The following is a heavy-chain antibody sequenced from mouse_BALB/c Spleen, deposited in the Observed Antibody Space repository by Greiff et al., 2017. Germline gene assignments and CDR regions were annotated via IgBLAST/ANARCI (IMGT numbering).Heavy chain of an antibody. Sequence: VHLVESGPGLVQPSQSLSITCTVSGFSLTSYGVHWVRQSPGKGLEWLGVIWSGGSTDYNAAFISRLSISKDNSKSQVFFKMNSLQANDTAIYYCTTATKYSFDYWGQGTTLTVSS. J-gene: IGHJ2*01. V-gene: IGHV2-2*02. CDR2: IWSGGST. D-gene: IGHD1-2*01. CDR3: TTATKYSFDY. CDR1: GFSLTSYG.